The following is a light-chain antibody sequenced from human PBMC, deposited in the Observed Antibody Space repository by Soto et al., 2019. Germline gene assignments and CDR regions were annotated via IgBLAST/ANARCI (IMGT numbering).Light chain of an antibody. Sequence: DIQMTQSPSSLSASVGDRVTITCRASQNIRNYLNWYQQKPGKAPKLLIYMAFTLQSGVPSRFSGSGSGTDFTLTISSLQPEDFVSYYCQQSYSAPITFGQGTRLEI. CDR1: QNIRNY. CDR3: QQSYSAPIT. J-gene: IGKJ5*01. CDR2: MAF. V-gene: IGKV1-39*01.